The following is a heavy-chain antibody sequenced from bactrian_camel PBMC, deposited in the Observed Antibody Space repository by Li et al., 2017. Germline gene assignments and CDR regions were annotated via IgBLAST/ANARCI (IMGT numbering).Heavy chain of an antibody. CDR1: GYIGC. D-gene: IGHD1*01. CDR3: AARKSGELWAGNLEQASFKY. V-gene: IGHV3S55*01. Sequence: QVQLVESGGGSVQAGGSLRLSCAASGYIGCVAWFRQFPGKEREGVAVIESGGSTSYAASVRGRFTISEDNAKHTLYLQMNSLQPEDTGMYYCAARKSGELWAGNLEQASFKYWGQGTQVTVS. CDR2: IESGGST. J-gene: IGHJ4*01.